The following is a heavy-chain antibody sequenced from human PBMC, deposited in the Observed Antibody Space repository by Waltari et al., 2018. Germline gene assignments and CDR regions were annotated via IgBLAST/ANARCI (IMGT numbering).Heavy chain of an antibody. D-gene: IGHD1-26*01. CDR3: ARRGGIVTPLDV. V-gene: IGHV3-48*03. CDR2: ISSGITI. Sequence: EVQLVESGGGLAQPGGSLRLSCAASGFSFSSYDMMWVRQAPGKGVESVSYISSGITIYYADSVKGRFTISRDNARNSLFLQMTSLRVEDTAVYYCARRGGIVTPLDVWGKGTTVTVSS. J-gene: IGHJ6*03. CDR1: GFSFSSYD.